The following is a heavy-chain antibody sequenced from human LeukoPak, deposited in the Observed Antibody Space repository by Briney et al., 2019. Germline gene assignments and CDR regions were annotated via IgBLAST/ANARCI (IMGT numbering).Heavy chain of an antibody. CDR3: ARGQRRYHYDSSGYSTEYYFDY. V-gene: IGHV4-59*01. CDR1: GGSIRSYY. D-gene: IGHD3-22*01. Sequence: PSETLSLTCSVSGGSIRSYYWSWIRQPPGEGLEWIGYIYYSGSTNYNPSLKSRVTISVDTSKNQFSLKLSSVTAADTAVYYCARGQRRYHYDSSGYSTEYYFDYWGQGTLVTVSS. J-gene: IGHJ4*02. CDR2: IYYSGST.